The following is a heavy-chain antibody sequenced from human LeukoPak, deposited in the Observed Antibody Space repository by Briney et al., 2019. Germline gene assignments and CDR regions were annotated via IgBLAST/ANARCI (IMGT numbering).Heavy chain of an antibody. V-gene: IGHV3-74*01. Sequence: AGGCLRLSCAASGFTFYSYWMHWVRQAPGKGLVWVSCINGDGSTSNYADSVKGRFTISRDNSKNTLFLQMNSLRAEDTAVYYCARDPLTLYNYYMDVWGKGTTVTVSS. J-gene: IGHJ6*03. D-gene: IGHD3-9*01. CDR3: ARDPLTLYNYYMDV. CDR2: INGDGSTS. CDR1: GFTFYSYW.